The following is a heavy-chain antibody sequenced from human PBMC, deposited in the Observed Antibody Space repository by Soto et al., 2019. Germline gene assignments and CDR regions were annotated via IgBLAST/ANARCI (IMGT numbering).Heavy chain of an antibody. CDR3: NSRVSEHFDF. Sequence: VQLLESGGDLVQPGGSLRLSCAATGLPFSNFAMNWVRQAPGRGLEWVSTIDPIVTVVHYADSVKGRFTISRDNSRNTLYLQMNSLRDEDTAMYYCNSRVSEHFDFCGQGTLVTVSS. CDR1: GLPFSNFA. V-gene: IGHV3-23*05. D-gene: IGHD1-1*01. J-gene: IGHJ4*02. CDR2: IDPIVTVV.